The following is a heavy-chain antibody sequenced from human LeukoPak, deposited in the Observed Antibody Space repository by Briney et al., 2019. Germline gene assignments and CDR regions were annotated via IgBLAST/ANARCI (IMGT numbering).Heavy chain of an antibody. CDR2: ISSSSSYI. J-gene: IGHJ4*02. D-gene: IGHD3-9*01. CDR3: ARDRKPPVLRYFDFGPGVDY. Sequence: GGSLRLSCAASGFTFSSYSMNWVRQAPGKGLEWVSSISSSSSYIYYADSVKGRFTISRDNAKNLLYLQMNSLGAEDTAVYYCARDRKPPVLRYFDFGPGVDYWGQGTLVTVSS. CDR1: GFTFSSYS. V-gene: IGHV3-21*01.